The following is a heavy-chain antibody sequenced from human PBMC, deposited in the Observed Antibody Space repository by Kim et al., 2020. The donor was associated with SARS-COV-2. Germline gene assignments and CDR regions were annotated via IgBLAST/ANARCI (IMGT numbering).Heavy chain of an antibody. CDR1: GGTFSSYA. CDR3: ARGPGGDLRWPLEPMDY. Sequence: SVKVSCKASGGTFSSYAISWVRQAPGQGLEWMGGIIPIFGTANYAQKFQGRVTITADESTSTAYMELSSLRSEDTAVYYCARGPGGDLRWPLEPMDYWGQGTLVTVSS. J-gene: IGHJ4*02. D-gene: IGHD2-21*02. CDR2: IIPIFGTA. V-gene: IGHV1-69*13.